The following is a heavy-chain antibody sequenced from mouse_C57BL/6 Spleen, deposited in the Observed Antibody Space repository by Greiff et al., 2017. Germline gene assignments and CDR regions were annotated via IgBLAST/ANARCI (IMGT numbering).Heavy chain of an antibody. Sequence: QVQLQQSGAELVRPGASVTLSCKASGYTFTDYEMHWVKQTPVHGLEWIGAIDPETGGTAYNQKFKGKAILTADKSSSTAYMELRSLTSEDSAVYYGTKERGVGWYFDVWGTGTTVTVSS. J-gene: IGHJ1*03. CDR3: TKERGVGWYFDV. CDR2: IDPETGGT. D-gene: IGHD1-1*02. V-gene: IGHV1-15*01. CDR1: GYTFTDYE.